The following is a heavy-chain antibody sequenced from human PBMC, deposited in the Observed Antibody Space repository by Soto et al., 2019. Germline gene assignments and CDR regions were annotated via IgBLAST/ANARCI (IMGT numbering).Heavy chain of an antibody. CDR3: ARGIVVVPAAISHNWFDP. V-gene: IGHV4-31*03. CDR2: IYYSGST. Sequence: QVQLQESGPGLVKPSQTLSLTCTVSGGSISSGGYYWSWIRQHPGKGLEGIGYIYYSGSTYYNPSLKSRVTLSVDTSKNQCSLKLSSVTAADTAVYYCARGIVVVPAAISHNWFDPWGQGTLVTVSS. D-gene: IGHD2-2*02. J-gene: IGHJ5*02. CDR1: GGSISSGGYY.